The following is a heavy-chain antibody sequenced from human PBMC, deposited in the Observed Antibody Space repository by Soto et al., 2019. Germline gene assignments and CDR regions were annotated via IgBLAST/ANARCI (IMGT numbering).Heavy chain of an antibody. V-gene: IGHV4-34*01. CDR1: GGSFSGYY. CDR2: IKHSGST. CDR3: ARRGQRWLQYIDY. J-gene: IGHJ4*02. D-gene: IGHD5-12*01. Sequence: SETLSLTCAVYGGSFSGYYWRWIRQPPGKGLEWIGEIKHSGSTNYNPSLKSRVTRSVDTSKNQFSLKLSSVTAADTAVYYCARRGQRWLQYIDYWGQGTLVTVSS.